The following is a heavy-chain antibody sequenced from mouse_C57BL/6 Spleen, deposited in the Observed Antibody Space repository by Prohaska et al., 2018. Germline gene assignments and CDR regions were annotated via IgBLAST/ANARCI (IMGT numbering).Heavy chain of an antibody. CDR1: GYTFTDYY. D-gene: IGHD3-2*02. J-gene: IGHJ2*01. Sequence: LKISCKASGYTFTDYYMNWVKQSHGKSLEWIGDINPNNGGTSYNQKFKGKATLTVDKSSSTAYMELNSLTSEDSAVYYCARAGGAQALFDYCGQGTTLTVSS. CDR2: INPNNGGT. CDR3: ARAGGAQALFDY. V-gene: IGHV1-26*01.